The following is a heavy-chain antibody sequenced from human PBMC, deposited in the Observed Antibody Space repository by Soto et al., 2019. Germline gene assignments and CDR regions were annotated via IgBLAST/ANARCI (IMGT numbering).Heavy chain of an antibody. CDR2: IYHSGST. V-gene: IGHV4-4*02. CDR1: VGSISSSNW. Sequence: SETLSLTCAFSVGSISSSNWWSWVRQPPGKGLEWIGEIYHSGSTNYNPSLKSRVTISVDKSKNQFSLKLSSVTAADTAVYYCARLVRSTDMVIFEYLGQGTLVIVSS. J-gene: IGHJ4*02. D-gene: IGHD5-18*01. CDR3: ARLVRSTDMVIFEY.